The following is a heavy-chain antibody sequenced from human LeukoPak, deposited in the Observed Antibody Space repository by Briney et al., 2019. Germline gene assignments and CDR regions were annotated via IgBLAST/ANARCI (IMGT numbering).Heavy chain of an antibody. D-gene: IGHD1-26*01. Sequence: PGGSLRLSCAASGFTFSNYAMSWVRQAPGKGLEWVSAISGSGDYTFYADSVKGRFTISRDNSKNTLYLQLNSLRGDDTAVYHCARDRDSGTRYTYFQVWGQGTLVSVSS. CDR3: ARDRDSGTRYTYFQV. V-gene: IGHV3-23*01. CDR2: ISGSGDYT. J-gene: IGHJ1*01. CDR1: GFTFSNYA.